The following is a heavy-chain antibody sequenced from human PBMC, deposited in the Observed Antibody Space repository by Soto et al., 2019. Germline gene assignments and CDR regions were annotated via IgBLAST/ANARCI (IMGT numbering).Heavy chain of an antibody. D-gene: IGHD3-22*01. CDR3: ARTIFADYDSSGYYPSLDY. J-gene: IGHJ4*02. Sequence: SLTCAVSGGSISSSNWWSWVRQPPGKGLEWIGEIYHSGSTNYNPSLKSRVTISVDKSKNQFSLKLSSVTAADTAVYYCARTIFADYDSSGYYPSLDYWGQGTLVTVPQ. V-gene: IGHV4-4*02. CDR2: IYHSGST. CDR1: GGSISSSNW.